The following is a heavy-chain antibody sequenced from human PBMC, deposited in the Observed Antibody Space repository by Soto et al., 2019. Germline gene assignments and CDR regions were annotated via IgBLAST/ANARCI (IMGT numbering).Heavy chain of an antibody. CDR1: GFTFNVYG. J-gene: IGHJ6*02. Sequence: QVQLVQSGAEVKNPGSSVRVSCKTSGFTFNVYGIHWVRQAPGQGLEWMGGLIPIYDEPNYAQKFQGRVTITADKSTTTGYLELSSLRSEDTAVYFCARVRDPHLDHYGLDVWGQGTPVTVSS. CDR2: LIPIYDEP. CDR3: ARVRDPHLDHYGLDV. V-gene: IGHV1-69*06.